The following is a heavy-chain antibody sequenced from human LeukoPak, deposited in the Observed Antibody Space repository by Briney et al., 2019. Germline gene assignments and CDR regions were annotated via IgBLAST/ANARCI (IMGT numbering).Heavy chain of an antibody. CDR1: GCSISSYY. D-gene: IGHD2-2*01. Sequence: KPSETLSLTCPVSGCSISSYYWSWIRQPPGKGLEWIGSIYYSGSTNYNPSLKSRVTISVDTSKNQFSLKLSSVTAADTAVYYCAGQRGDALDPWGQRTLVTVSS. J-gene: IGHJ5*02. CDR2: IYYSGST. CDR3: AGQRGDALDP. V-gene: IGHV4-59*08.